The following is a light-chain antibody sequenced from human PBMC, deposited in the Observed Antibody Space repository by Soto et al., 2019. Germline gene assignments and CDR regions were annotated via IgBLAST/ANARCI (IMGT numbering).Light chain of an antibody. CDR2: KDT. V-gene: IGLV3-25*02. Sequence: SYELTQTPSVSVSPGQTARITCSGDELSKQYVYWYQQKPGQAPALVIYKDTEGASGIPERFSASSSGTTVTLTISGVRAEDEADYYCQSSDDTGNYYLFXTGTKVTVL. J-gene: IGLJ1*01. CDR3: QSSDDTGNYYL. CDR1: ELSKQY.